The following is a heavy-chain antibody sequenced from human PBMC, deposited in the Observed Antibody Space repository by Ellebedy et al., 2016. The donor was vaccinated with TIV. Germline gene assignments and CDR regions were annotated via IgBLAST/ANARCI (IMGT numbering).Heavy chain of an antibody. J-gene: IGHJ4*02. V-gene: IGHV3-7*01. D-gene: IGHD3-22*01. CDR1: GFIFSSYW. CDR3: ARDGINYCDSSGNDY. Sequence: GESLKISCAASGFIFSSYWMSWVRQAPGKGLEWVANIKQDGGEKYYVDYVKGRFTISRYNAKHSLYLQMNSLRAEDTAVYYCARDGINYCDSSGNDYWGQGTLVTVSS. CDR2: IKQDGGEK.